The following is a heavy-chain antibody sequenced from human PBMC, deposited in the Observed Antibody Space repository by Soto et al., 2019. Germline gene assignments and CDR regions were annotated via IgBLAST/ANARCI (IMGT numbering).Heavy chain of an antibody. CDR1: GFTFSSYS. D-gene: IGHD3-3*01. CDR3: ARGIFGVVIHFGMDV. CDR2: ISSSSYI. J-gene: IGHJ6*02. Sequence: GGSLRLSCAASGFTFSSYSMNWVRQAPGKGLEWVSSISSSSYIYYADSVKGRFTISRDNAKNSLYLQMNSLRAEDTAVYYCARGIFGVVIHFGMDVWGQGTTVTVSS. V-gene: IGHV3-21*01.